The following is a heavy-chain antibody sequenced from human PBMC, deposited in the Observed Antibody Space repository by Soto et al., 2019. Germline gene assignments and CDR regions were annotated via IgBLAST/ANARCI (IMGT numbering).Heavy chain of an antibody. CDR3: ARELNSSGIDY. J-gene: IGHJ4*02. CDR1: GGSFSGYY. V-gene: IGHV4-34*01. Sequence: SETLSLTCAVYGGSFSGYYWSWIRQPPGKGLEWIGEINHSGSTNYNPSLKSRVTISVETSKNQFSLKLGSVTAADTAVYYCARELNSSGIDYWGQGTLVTVSS. CDR2: INHSGST. D-gene: IGHD6-19*01.